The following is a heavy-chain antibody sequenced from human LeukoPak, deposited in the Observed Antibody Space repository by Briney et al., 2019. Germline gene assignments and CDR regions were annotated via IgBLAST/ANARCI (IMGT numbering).Heavy chain of an antibody. Sequence: PGGSLRLSCAASGFTFSSYSMNWVRQAPGKGLEWVSSISSSSSYIYYADSVKGRFTISRDNAKNSLYLQMNSLRAEDTALYYCAKDIAEGYCSSTSCYTGGYYFDYWGQGTLVTVSS. V-gene: IGHV3-21*04. CDR1: GFTFSSYS. CDR3: AKDIAEGYCSSTSCYTGGYYFDY. CDR2: ISSSSSYI. J-gene: IGHJ4*02. D-gene: IGHD2-2*02.